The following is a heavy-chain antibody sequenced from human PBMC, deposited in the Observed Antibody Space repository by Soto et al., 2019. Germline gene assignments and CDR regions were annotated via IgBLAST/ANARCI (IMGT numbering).Heavy chain of an antibody. CDR2: INAGNGNT. J-gene: IGHJ4*02. CDR3: AREAYRLNRYYFYY. CDR1: GYTFTSYA. D-gene: IGHD4-4*01. Sequence: QVQLVQSGAEVKKPGASVKVSCKASGYTFTSYAMHWVRQAPGQRLEWMGWINAGNGNTKYSQKFQGRVTITRDTSASTADMELSSLRSEDTAEYYCAREAYRLNRYYFYYWGQGTLVTVSS. V-gene: IGHV1-3*01.